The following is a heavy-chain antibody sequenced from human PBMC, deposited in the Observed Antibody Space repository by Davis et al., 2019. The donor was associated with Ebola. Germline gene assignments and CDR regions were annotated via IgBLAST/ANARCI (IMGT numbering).Heavy chain of an antibody. CDR1: GFVFSSYV. CDR3: AKGATVWMGTYFDY. D-gene: IGHD5-24*01. Sequence: GESLKISCAASGFVFSSYVMSWVRRAPGKGLEWVSTLGLSADTYYADSVKDRFTISRDNSKNTLYVQMNSLRAEDTAVYYCAKGATVWMGTYFDYWGQGTLVTVSS. V-gene: IGHV3-23*01. CDR2: LGLSADT. J-gene: IGHJ4*02.